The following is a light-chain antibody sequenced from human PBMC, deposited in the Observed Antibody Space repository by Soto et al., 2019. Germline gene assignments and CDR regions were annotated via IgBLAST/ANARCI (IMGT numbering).Light chain of an antibody. Sequence: QSALTQPASVSGSPGQSITISCTGTSSDVGGYNYVSWYQQHPGKAPKLMIYEVSNRPSGVSNRFSGSKSGNMASLTISGLQAEDEADYYCSSYTSSSTLFYVFGTGTQLTVL. CDR2: EVS. J-gene: IGLJ1*01. CDR3: SSYTSSSTLFYV. V-gene: IGLV2-14*01. CDR1: SSDVGGYNY.